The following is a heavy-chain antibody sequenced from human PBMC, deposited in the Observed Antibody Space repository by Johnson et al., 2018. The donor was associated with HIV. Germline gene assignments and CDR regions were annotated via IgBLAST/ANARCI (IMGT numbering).Heavy chain of an antibody. CDR1: GFTFSSYG. J-gene: IGHJ3*02. Sequence: QVQLVESGGGVVQPGRSLRLSCAASGFTFSSYGMHWVRQAPGKGLEWVAVISYDGSNKYYADSVKGRITISRDNSKNTLYLQMNSLRVEDTAVYYCAKGLGRYYEAFDIWGQGTMVTVSS. D-gene: IGHD1-26*01. V-gene: IGHV3-30*18. CDR2: ISYDGSNK. CDR3: AKGLGRYYEAFDI.